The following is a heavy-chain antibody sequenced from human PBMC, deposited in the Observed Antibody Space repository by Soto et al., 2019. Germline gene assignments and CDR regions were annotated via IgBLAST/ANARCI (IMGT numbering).Heavy chain of an antibody. Sequence: GGSLRLSCAASGFTFSSYAMSWVRQAPGKGLEWVSAISGSGGSTYYADSVKGRFTISRDNSKNTLYPQMNSLRAEDTAVYYCAKGIGYYDFWSGYSQVYYYYGMDVWGQGTTVTVSS. V-gene: IGHV3-23*01. J-gene: IGHJ6*02. CDR1: GFTFSSYA. CDR3: AKGIGYYDFWSGYSQVYYYYGMDV. CDR2: ISGSGGST. D-gene: IGHD3-3*01.